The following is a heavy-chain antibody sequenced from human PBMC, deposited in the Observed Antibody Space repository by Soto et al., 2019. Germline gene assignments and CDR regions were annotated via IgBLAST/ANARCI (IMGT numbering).Heavy chain of an antibody. V-gene: IGHV3-30*18. Sequence: XVSLRLSCAACGFSFSSYGMHWVRQAPGKGLEWVAVISYDGSNKYYADSVKGRFTISRDNSKNTLYLQMNSLRAEDTAVYYCAKDRGYSSGIDYWGQGTLVTVSS. CDR1: GFSFSSYG. D-gene: IGHD6-19*01. J-gene: IGHJ4*02. CDR3: AKDRGYSSGIDY. CDR2: ISYDGSNK.